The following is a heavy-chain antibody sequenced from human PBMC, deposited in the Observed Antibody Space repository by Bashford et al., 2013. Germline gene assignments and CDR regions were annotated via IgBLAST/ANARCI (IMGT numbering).Heavy chain of an antibody. Sequence: VRQAPGKGLVWVSRINSDGSSTSYADSVKGRFTISRDNSKNTVYLQMNSLRVEDTAVYYCARDLEEGTNYIDLWGQGTLVTVSS. CDR2: INSDGSST. V-gene: IGHV3-74*01. D-gene: IGHD2-8*01. J-gene: IGHJ4*02. CDR3: ARDLEEGTNYIDL.